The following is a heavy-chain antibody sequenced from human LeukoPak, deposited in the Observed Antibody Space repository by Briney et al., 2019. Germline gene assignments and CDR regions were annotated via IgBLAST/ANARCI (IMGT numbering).Heavy chain of an antibody. Sequence: GASVKVSCKASGYTFTSYGISWVRQAPGRGLEWMGWISAYNGNTNYAQKLQGRVTMTTDTSTSTAYMELRSLRSDDTAVYYCARVLEGILTGYRNFDYWGQGTLVTVSS. J-gene: IGHJ4*02. D-gene: IGHD3-9*01. V-gene: IGHV1-18*04. CDR1: GYTFTSYG. CDR3: ARVLEGILTGYRNFDY. CDR2: ISAYNGNT.